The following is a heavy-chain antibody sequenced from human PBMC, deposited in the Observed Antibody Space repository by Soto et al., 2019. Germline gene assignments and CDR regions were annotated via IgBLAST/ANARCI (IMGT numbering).Heavy chain of an antibody. CDR2: ISGSGGST. D-gene: IGHD3-22*01. CDR1: RFTFSSYA. CDR3: ARIKYTVTTGIDY. J-gene: IGHJ4*02. V-gene: IGHV3-23*01. Sequence: PGGSLRLSCAASRFTFSSYAMSWVRQAPGKGLEWVSAISGSGGSTYYADSVKGRFTISRDNSKNTLYLQMNSLRAEDTAVYYCARIKYTVTTGIDYWGQGTLVTVSS.